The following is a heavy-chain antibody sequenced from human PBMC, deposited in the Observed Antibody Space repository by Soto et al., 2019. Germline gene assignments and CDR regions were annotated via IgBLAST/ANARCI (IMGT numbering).Heavy chain of an antibody. Sequence: SEILSLTCTVSGGSISSGGYYWSWIRQHPGKGLEWIGYIYYSGSTYYNPSLKSRVTISVDTSKNQFSLKLSSVTAADTAVYYCARASGYSYGLNYYYYGMDVWGQGTTVTVSS. V-gene: IGHV4-31*03. J-gene: IGHJ6*02. D-gene: IGHD5-18*01. CDR1: GGSISSGGYY. CDR2: IYYSGST. CDR3: ARASGYSYGLNYYYYGMDV.